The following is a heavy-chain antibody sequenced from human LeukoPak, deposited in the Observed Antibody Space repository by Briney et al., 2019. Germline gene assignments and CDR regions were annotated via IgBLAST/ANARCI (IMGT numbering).Heavy chain of an antibody. D-gene: IGHD2-15*01. CDR2: MKIEGSEE. V-gene: IGHV3-7*01. CDR1: GFTFSSYW. CDR3: TRWARYCSSGSCYSWFDP. J-gene: IGHJ5*02. Sequence: GGSLRLSCVASGFTFSSYWMSWVRQAPGKGLEWVANMKIEGSEEYYVDSVKGRFTISRDNAKNSLYLQMNGLRVDDTAVYYCTRWARYCSSGSCYSWFDPWGQGTLVTVSS.